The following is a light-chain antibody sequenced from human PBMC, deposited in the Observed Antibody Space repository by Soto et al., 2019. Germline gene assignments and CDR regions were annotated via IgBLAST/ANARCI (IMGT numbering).Light chain of an antibody. CDR2: GAS. CDR3: QQYNNWPGT. CDR1: QSVSSK. Sequence: EIVLTQSPGTLSVSPGERATLSCRARQSVSSKLAWYQQKPGQAPRLLFYGASTGATGIPARFSGSGSETEFTLYISSLQSEDFAAYYCQQYNNWPGTFGQGTKVEIK. V-gene: IGKV3-15*01. J-gene: IGKJ1*01.